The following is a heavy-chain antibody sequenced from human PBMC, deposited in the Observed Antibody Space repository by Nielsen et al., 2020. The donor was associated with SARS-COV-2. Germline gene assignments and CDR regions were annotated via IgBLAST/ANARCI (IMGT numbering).Heavy chain of an antibody. CDR1: GYTFTGYY. CDR3: ARTSRDITIFGVVIRLGY. CDR2: INPNSGGT. D-gene: IGHD3-3*01. J-gene: IGHJ4*02. V-gene: IGHV1-2*06. Sequence: ASVKVSCKASGYTFTGYYMHWVRQAPGQGLEWMGRINPNSGGTNYAQKFQGRVTMTRDTSISTAYMELSRLRSDDTAVYYCARTSRDITIFGVVIRLGYWGQGTLVTVSS.